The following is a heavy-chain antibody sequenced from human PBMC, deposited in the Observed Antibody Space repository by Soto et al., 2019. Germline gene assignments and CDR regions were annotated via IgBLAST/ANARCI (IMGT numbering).Heavy chain of an antibody. CDR2: ISAYNGNT. V-gene: IGHV1-18*01. Sequence: ASVKVPCKASGYTFTSYGISWVRQAPGQGLEWMGWISAYNGNTNYAQKLQGRVTMTTDTSTSTAYMELRSLRSDDTAVYYCARDTYGDDAFDIWGQGTMVTVSS. J-gene: IGHJ3*02. CDR1: GYTFTSYG. D-gene: IGHD4-17*01. CDR3: ARDTYGDDAFDI.